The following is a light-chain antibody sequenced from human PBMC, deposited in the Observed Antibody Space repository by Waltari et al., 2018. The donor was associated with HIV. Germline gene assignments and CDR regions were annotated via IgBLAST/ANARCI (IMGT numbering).Light chain of an antibody. CDR2: DDN. V-gene: IGLV1-51*01. CDR1: NSNIVSRY. CDR3: ATWDKSLNIVL. J-gene: IGLJ2*01. Sequence: QSVLTQSPSLSAAPGQKVTISCSGSNSNIVSRYVSWYQHLPGTAPHLLIDDDNERPSGIPDRFYGSKSGTSATLGITGLQTGDEAEYYCATWDKSLNIVLFGGGTKVTVL.